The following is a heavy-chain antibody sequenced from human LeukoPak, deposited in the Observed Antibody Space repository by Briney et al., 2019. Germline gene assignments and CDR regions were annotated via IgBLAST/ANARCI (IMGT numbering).Heavy chain of an antibody. Sequence: GGSLRLSCVVSGFTFSTYSMNGVRQARGRGLDWVSYIRSSSSGIYYADSVKGRFTISRDNAKNTLCLQMNSLRAEDTAVYYCARDLTMVSYGSVYWGQGTLVTVSS. V-gene: IGHV3-48*04. J-gene: IGHJ4*02. CDR1: GFTFSTYS. CDR3: ARDLTMVSYGSVY. CDR2: IRSSSSGI. D-gene: IGHD3-10*01.